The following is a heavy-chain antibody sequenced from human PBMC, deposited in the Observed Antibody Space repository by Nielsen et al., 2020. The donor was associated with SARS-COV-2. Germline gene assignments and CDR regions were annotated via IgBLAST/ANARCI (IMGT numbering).Heavy chain of an antibody. V-gene: IGHV4-30-4*01. CDR2: IYYSGST. D-gene: IGHD6-19*01. CDR3: AREVKQWHSRGYYYYGMNV. Sequence: SETLSLTCTVSGGSISSGDYYWSWIRQPPGKGLEWIGYIYYSGSTYYNPSLKSRVTISVDTSKNQFSLKLSSVTAADTAVYYCAREVKQWHSRGYYYYGMNVWGQGTTVTVSS. J-gene: IGHJ6*02. CDR1: GGSISSGDYY.